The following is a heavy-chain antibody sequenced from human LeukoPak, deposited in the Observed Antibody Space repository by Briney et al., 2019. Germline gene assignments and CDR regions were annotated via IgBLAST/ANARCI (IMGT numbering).Heavy chain of an antibody. CDR2: IYYSGST. V-gene: IGHV4-59*01. Sequence: PSETLSLTCTVSGGSISSYYWSWIRQPPGKGLEWIGYIYYSGSTNYNPSLKSRVTISVDTSKNQFSLKLSSVTAADTAVYYCARGGMTTVVTVDFDYWGQGTLVTVSS. J-gene: IGHJ4*02. CDR1: GGSISSYY. D-gene: IGHD4-23*01. CDR3: ARGGMTTVVTVDFDY.